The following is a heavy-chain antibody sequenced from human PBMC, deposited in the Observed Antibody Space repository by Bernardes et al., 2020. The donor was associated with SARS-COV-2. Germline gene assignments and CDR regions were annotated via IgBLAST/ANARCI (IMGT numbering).Heavy chain of an antibody. CDR2: INSGGRNT. CDR1: GFTFNNYW. V-gene: IGHV3-74*01. J-gene: IGHJ4*02. D-gene: IGHD1-1*01. Sequence: GGSLRLSCAASGFTFNNYWMHWVRQVPGRGLVWVSFINSGGRNTHYADSVRGRFTISRDNAKNTVFLQMNSLRAEDTAVYHCAMLANWNDVGRPFDYWGQGTLVTVSS. CDR3: AMLANWNDVGRPFDY.